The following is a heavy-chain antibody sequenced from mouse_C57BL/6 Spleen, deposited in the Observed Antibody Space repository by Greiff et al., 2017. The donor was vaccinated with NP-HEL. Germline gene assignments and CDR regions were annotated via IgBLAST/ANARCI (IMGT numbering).Heavy chain of an antibody. CDR3: ARRGYGSSPPFDY. Sequence: EVKLVESGGGLVQPGGSLKLSCAASGFTFSDYYMYWVRQTPEKRLEWVAYISNGGGSTYYPDTVKGRFTISRDKAKNNLYLQLSRLTSEDTAMYYCARRGYGSSPPFDYWGQGTTLTVSS. J-gene: IGHJ2*01. CDR1: GFTFSDYY. D-gene: IGHD1-1*01. CDR2: ISNGGGST. V-gene: IGHV5-12*01.